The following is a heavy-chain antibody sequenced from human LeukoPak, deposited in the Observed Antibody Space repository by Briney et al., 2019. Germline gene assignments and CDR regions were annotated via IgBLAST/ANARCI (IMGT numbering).Heavy chain of an antibody. D-gene: IGHD3-16*01. CDR1: GYSFISYW. J-gene: IGHJ6*03. V-gene: IGHV5-51*01. CDR2: LYSGDSDT. CDR3: ARLGGSAPVKDYCYYMDV. Sequence: GESLKISSKASGYSFISYWIGWVRQMPAKGLEWMGGLYSGDSDTRYSPSFQGQVTISADKSISTAYLQWSSLKASYTAMYYCARLGGSAPVKDYCYYMDVWGKGTTVTVSS.